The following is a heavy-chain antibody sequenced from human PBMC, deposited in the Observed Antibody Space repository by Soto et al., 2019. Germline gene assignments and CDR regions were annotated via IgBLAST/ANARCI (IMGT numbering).Heavy chain of an antibody. CDR1: GYTFAAYY. Sequence: QVQLVQSGAEVKKPGASVKVSCKTSGYTFAAYYIHWIRQAPGQGLEWMGWINPTSGGTVYAQNFQDRVTMTRDTSISTAYMELRRLNSDDTAVYDCARDPDYGGYWGYFFGSWGQGTPVTVSS. CDR2: INPTSGGT. D-gene: IGHD4-17*01. CDR3: ARDPDYGGYWGYFFGS. J-gene: IGHJ4*02. V-gene: IGHV1-2*02.